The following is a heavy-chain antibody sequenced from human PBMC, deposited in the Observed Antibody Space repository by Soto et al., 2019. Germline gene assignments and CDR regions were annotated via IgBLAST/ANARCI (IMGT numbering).Heavy chain of an antibody. J-gene: IGHJ4*02. D-gene: IGHD3-22*01. V-gene: IGHV1-2*02. Sequence: ASVKVSCKASGYTFTGYYMHWVRQAPGQGLEWMGWINPNSGGTNYAQKFQGRVTMTRDTSISTAYMELSRLRSDDTAVYYCAIDYYDSSGYWSFDYWGQGSPVTFSS. CDR2: INPNSGGT. CDR3: AIDYYDSSGYWSFDY. CDR1: GYTFTGYY.